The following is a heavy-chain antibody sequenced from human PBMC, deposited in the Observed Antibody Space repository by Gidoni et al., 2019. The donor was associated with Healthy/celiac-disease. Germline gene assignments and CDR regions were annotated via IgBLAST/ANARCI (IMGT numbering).Heavy chain of an antibody. CDR3: TRQEPWDYGLSSLN. D-gene: IGHD3-10*01. V-gene: IGHV3-73*01. CDR1: GFTFSGPA. J-gene: IGHJ6*02. Sequence: LVQPGGSLKLSCAASGFTFSGPAMHWVRQASGKGLEWVGRIRSKANSYATAYAASVKGRFTISRDDSKNTAYLQMNSLKTEDTAVYYCTRQEPWDYGLSSLNWGQGTTVTVSS. CDR2: IRSKANSYAT.